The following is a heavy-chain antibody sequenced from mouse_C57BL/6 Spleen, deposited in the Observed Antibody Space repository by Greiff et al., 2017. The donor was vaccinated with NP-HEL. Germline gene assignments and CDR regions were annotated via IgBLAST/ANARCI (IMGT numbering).Heavy chain of an antibody. Sequence: EVQGVESGGGLVKPGGSLKLSCAASGFTFSDYGMHWVRQAPEKGLEWVAYISSGSRTIYYADTVKGRFTISRDNAKNTLCLQMTSLRSEDTAMYYCARGTGYFDVWGTGTTVTVSS. J-gene: IGHJ1*03. V-gene: IGHV5-17*01. CDR3: ARGTGYFDV. CDR2: ISSGSRTI. D-gene: IGHD3-3*01. CDR1: GFTFSDYG.